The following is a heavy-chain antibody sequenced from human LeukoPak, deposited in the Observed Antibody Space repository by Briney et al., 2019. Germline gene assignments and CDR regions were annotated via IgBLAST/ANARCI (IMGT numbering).Heavy chain of an antibody. V-gene: IGHV1-2*02. CDR3: VRDQRGSHFDY. J-gene: IGHJ4*02. CDR2: IHPNYGGT. D-gene: IGHD1-26*01. Sequence: ASVKVSCKASGYTFTGYYIHWVRQAPGQGLEWMGWIHPNYGGTNSAQKFQGRVTMTRDTSINTAYTEVSRLRPDDTAVYYCVRDQRGSHFDYWGQGTLVTVSS. CDR1: GYTFTGYY.